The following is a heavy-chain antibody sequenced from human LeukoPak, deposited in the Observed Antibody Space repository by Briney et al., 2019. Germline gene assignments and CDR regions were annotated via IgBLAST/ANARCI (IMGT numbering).Heavy chain of an antibody. J-gene: IGHJ4*02. CDR2: FSGSGGST. D-gene: IGHD1-14*01. V-gene: IGHV3-23*01. CDR1: GFTFSRFA. CDR3: AKAGMTRFDY. Sequence: GGSLRLSCAASGFTFSRFAMSWVRQAPGKGLEWVSGFSGSGGSTYYADSVKGRFTISRDNSKNTLYLQMNSLRVEDTAVYYCAKAGMTRFDYWGQGIMVTVSS.